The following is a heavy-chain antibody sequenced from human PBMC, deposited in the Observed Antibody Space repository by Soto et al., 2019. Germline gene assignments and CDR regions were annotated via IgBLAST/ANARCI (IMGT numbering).Heavy chain of an antibody. D-gene: IGHD1-26*01. CDR3: ARDSFEVGATGLYYYYGMDV. CDR1: GGSISSYY. J-gene: IGHJ6*02. CDR2: IYYSGST. Sequence: SETLSLTCTVSGGSISSYYWSWIRQPPGKGLEWIGYIYYSGSTNYNPSLKSRVTISVDTSKNQFSLKLSSVTAADTAVYYCARDSFEVGATGLYYYYGMDVWGQGTTVIVSS. V-gene: IGHV4-59*01.